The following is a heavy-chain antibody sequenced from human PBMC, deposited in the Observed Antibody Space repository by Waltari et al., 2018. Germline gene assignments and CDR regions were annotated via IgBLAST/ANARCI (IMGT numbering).Heavy chain of an antibody. D-gene: IGHD3-10*01. Sequence: QVQLQQWGAGLLKPSETLSLTCAVYGGSFSGYYWSWIRQPPGKGLEWIGEINHSGSTNSNPSLKGRVTISVDTSKNQFSLKRSSVTAADTAVYYCARKVGGRGASITMVRGVPSGGMDVWGQGTTVTVSS. CDR1: GGSFSGYY. V-gene: IGHV4-34*01. J-gene: IGHJ6*02. CDR2: INHSGST. CDR3: ARKVGGRGASITMVRGVPSGGMDV.